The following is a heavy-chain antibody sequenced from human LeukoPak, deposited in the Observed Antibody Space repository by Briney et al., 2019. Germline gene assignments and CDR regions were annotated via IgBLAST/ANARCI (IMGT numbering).Heavy chain of an antibody. V-gene: IGHV3-30-3*01. CDR2: ISYDGSNK. Sequence: GRSLRLSCAASGFTFSSYAMHWVRQAPGKGLEWVAVISYDGSNKYYADSVKGRFTISRDNSKNTLYLQMNSLRAEDTAVYYCARLNSGWYGGWGQGTPVTVSS. CDR3: ARLNSGWYGG. J-gene: IGHJ4*02. D-gene: IGHD6-19*01. CDR1: GFTFSSYA.